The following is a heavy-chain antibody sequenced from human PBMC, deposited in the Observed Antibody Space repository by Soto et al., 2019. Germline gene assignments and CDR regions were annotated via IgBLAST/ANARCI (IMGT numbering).Heavy chain of an antibody. D-gene: IGHD6-19*01. CDR1: EFTFNDYG. Sequence: EVQLVESGGGFVQPGRSLRLSCVGSEFTFNDYGMHWVRQALGKGLEWVSGISWNRGSVGYADSVKGRFTISRDYAKNDRYLQTNSLRVASTALYYCTAGRRGGYHRFDLWGQGTLVTFAA. CDR3: TAGRRGGYHRFDL. V-gene: IGHV3-9*01. J-gene: IGHJ4*02. CDR2: ISWNRGSV.